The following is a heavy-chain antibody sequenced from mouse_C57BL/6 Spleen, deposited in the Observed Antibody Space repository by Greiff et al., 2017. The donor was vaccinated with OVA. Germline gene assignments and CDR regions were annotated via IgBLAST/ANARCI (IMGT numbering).Heavy chain of an antibody. V-gene: IGHV1-26*01. CDR3: AGLDEYDGSLGDY. J-gene: IGHJ2*01. Sequence: EVQLQQSGPELVKPGASVKISCKASGYTFTDYYMNWVKQSHGKSLEWIGDINPNNGGTSYNEKFKGKATLTVDKSSSTAYMELSSLHSEDSAVYDWAGLDEYDGSLGDYWGQGTTLTVSS. D-gene: IGHD2-4*01. CDR2: INPNNGGT. CDR1: GYTFTDYY.